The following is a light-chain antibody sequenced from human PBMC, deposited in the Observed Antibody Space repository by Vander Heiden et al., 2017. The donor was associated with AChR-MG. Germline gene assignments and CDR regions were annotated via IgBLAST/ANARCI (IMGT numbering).Light chain of an antibody. CDR2: DFT. CDR3: SSYTNTIL. CDR1: STEVGDYNY. Sequence: QSALTQPASVSGSPGQSITISCTGTSTEVGDYNYVSWYQHHPGKAPKLIIYDFTQRPSGVSNRFSGSKSDSTASLTISELQAEDEADYYCSSYTNTILFGGGTKLTVL. J-gene: IGLJ2*01. V-gene: IGLV2-14*03.